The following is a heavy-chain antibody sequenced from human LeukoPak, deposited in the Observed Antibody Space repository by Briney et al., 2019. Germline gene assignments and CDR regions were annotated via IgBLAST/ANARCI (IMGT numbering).Heavy chain of an antibody. J-gene: IGHJ4*02. CDR2: IYYGGST. CDR3: ARWYGGYDGVYFDY. Sequence: SQTLSLTCTVSGGSISSGGYYWSWIRQHPGKGLEWIGYIYYGGSTYYNPSLKSRVTISVDTSKNQFSLKLSSVTAADTAVYYCARWYGGYDGVYFDYWGQGTLVTVSS. CDR1: GGSISSGGYY. V-gene: IGHV4-31*03. D-gene: IGHD5-12*01.